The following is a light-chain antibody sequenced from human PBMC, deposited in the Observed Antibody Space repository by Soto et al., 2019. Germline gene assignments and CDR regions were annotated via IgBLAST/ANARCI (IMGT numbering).Light chain of an antibody. V-gene: IGKV3-15*01. CDR3: QQYNNWPRT. CDR2: GAS. CDR1: QSVSSN. J-gene: IGKJ1*01. Sequence: EILMTQSPATLSVSPGERATLSCRASQSVSSNLAWYQQKPGQAPRLLIFGASTRATVIPARFSGGGSGTEFTLTISNLQSEDFAVYYCQQYNNWPRTFGQGTTVESK.